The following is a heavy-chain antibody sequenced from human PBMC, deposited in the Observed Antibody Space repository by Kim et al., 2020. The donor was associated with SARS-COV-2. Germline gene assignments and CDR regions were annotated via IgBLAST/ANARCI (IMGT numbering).Heavy chain of an antibody. Sequence: GGSLRLSCAASGFAFSSYVMHWVRQAPGKGLEWVAVISYDGSNKFYAESVKGRFTISRDNSKNRVYLQMGGLRSEDTAVYFCAKDHAAQSTTWYNWFDLWGQGTLVTVSS. D-gene: IGHD6-25*01. V-gene: IGHV3-30*18. J-gene: IGHJ5*02. CDR3: AKDHAAQSTTWYNWFDL. CDR2: ISYDGSNK. CDR1: GFAFSSYV.